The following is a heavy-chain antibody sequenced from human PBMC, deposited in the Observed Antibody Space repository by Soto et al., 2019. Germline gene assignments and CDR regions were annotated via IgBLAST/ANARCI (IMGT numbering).Heavy chain of an antibody. CDR1: GFTFSSYW. CDR3: EGDSSSWPPFDY. D-gene: IGHD6-13*01. CDR2: IKQDGSEK. J-gene: IGHJ4*02. V-gene: IGHV3-7*03. Sequence: GGSLRLSCAASGFTFSSYWMSWVRQAPGKGLEWVANIKQDGSEKYYVDSVKGRFTISRDNAKNSLYLQMNNLRAEDTAVYYCEGDSSSWPPFDYWGQGTLVTVSS.